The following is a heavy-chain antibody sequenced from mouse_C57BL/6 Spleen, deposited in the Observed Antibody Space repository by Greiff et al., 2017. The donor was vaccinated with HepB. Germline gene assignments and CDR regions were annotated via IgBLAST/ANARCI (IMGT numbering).Heavy chain of an antibody. CDR2: INPGSGGT. V-gene: IGHV1-54*01. CDR3: ARGIPPYYAMDY. J-gene: IGHJ4*01. Sequence: QVQLQQSGAELVRPGTSVKVSCKASGYAFTNYLIEWVKQRPGQGLEWIGVINPGSGGTNYNEKFKGKATLTADKSSSTAYMQLNSLTSEDSAVYFCARGIPPYYAMDYWGQGTSVTVSS. CDR1: GYAFTNYL. D-gene: IGHD5-1-1*01.